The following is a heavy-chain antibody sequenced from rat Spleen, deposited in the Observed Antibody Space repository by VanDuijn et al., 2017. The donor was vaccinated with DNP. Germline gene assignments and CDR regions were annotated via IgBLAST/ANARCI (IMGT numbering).Heavy chain of an antibody. CDR1: GYSITSSYR. Sequence: EVQLQESGPGLVKPSQSLSLTCSVTGYSITSSYRWNWIRKFPGNKLEWMGYINSAGSTNYNPSLKSRISITRDTSKNQFFLQVNSVTTEDTATYYCARYNSGWFAYWGQGTLVTVSS. V-gene: IGHV3-3*01. D-gene: IGHD4-3*01. CDR3: ARYNSGWFAY. CDR2: INSAGST. J-gene: IGHJ3*01.